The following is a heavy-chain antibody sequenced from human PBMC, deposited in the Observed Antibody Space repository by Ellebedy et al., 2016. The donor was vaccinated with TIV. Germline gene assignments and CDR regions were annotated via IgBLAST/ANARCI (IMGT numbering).Heavy chain of an antibody. CDR2: TRQDGTEQ. CDR1: GFTFSSYA. V-gene: IGHV3-7*01. J-gene: IGHJ4*02. Sequence: GGSLRLSCAASGFTFSSYAMSWVRQAPGKGLEWVANTRQDGTEQNYVDSVKGRFTISRDNAQKSLSLQMNSLRSEDTALYYCARARGDYYESSGYYSHNSWGQGTLVTVSS. D-gene: IGHD3-22*01. CDR3: ARARGDYYESSGYYSHNS.